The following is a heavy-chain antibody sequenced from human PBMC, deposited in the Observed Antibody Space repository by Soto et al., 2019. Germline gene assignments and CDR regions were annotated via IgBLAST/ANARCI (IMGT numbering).Heavy chain of an antibody. CDR3: ASAKAVVIAALGI. J-gene: IGHJ3*02. D-gene: IGHD2-21*01. CDR1: GFMFNNSA. V-gene: IGHV3-23*01. Sequence: GGSLRLSCTASGFMFNNSAMTWVRQAPGQGLEWVASVSDNGGSRAGTYYADSVKGRFAISRDNSKNTLYLQLDSLTGADTAVYYCASAKAVVIAALGIWGQGTMVTVSS. CDR2: VSDNGGSRAGT.